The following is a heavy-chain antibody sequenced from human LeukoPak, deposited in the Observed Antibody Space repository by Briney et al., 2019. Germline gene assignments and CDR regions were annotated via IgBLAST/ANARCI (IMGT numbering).Heavy chain of an antibody. V-gene: IGHV3-20*04. CDR1: GFTFDDYG. CDR3: AREEWELLYYYYYMDV. CDR2: INWNGGST. Sequence: PGGSLRLSCAASGFTFDDYGMSWVRQAPGKGLEWVSGINWNGGSTGYADSVKGRFTISRDNAKNSLYLQMNSLRAEDTALYYCAREEWELLYYYYYMDVWGKGTTVTVSS. D-gene: IGHD1-26*01. J-gene: IGHJ6*03.